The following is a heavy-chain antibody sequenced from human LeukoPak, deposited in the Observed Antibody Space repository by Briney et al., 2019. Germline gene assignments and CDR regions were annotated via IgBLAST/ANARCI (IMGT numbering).Heavy chain of an antibody. J-gene: IGHJ6*04. Sequence: ASVKVSCKASGYTFTSYAMHWVRQAPGQRLELMGWINAGNGNTKYSQKFQGRVTITRDTSASTAYMELSSLRSEDTAVYYCERELYCSGGSCYYSFYYYGMDVWGKGTTVTVSS. CDR3: ERELYCSGGSCYYSFYYYGMDV. CDR2: INAGNGNT. V-gene: IGHV1-3*01. D-gene: IGHD2-15*01. CDR1: GYTFTSYA.